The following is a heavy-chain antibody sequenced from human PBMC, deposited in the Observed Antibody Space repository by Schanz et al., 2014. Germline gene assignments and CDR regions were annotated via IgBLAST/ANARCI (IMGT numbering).Heavy chain of an antibody. V-gene: IGHV3-33*01. J-gene: IGHJ6*02. Sequence: QVQMVESGGGVVQPGRSLRLSCAASGFAFSVYGMHWVRQAPGKGLEWVAVIWSDGSGKYYADSVKGRFTISRDSPKNTLYLQMNSLRAEDTALYYCARDSGPYYDKSMDVWGQGTTVAVSS. CDR2: IWSDGSGK. D-gene: IGHD3-9*01. CDR3: ARDSGPYYDKSMDV. CDR1: GFAFSVYG.